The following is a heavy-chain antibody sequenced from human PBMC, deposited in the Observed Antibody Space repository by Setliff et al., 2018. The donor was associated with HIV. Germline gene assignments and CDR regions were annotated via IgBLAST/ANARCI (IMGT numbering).Heavy chain of an antibody. Sequence: GASVKVSCKASGYTFTGYYMHWVRQAPGQGLEWMGWINPNGGNTGYAQKFQGRVSMTRNTSISTAYMELSSLRSEDTAVYYCARVGSYWTQFDYWGQGTLVTVSS. J-gene: IGHJ4*01. CDR3: ARVGSYWTQFDY. CDR2: INPNGGNT. CDR1: GYTFTGYY. D-gene: IGHD2-15*01. V-gene: IGHV1-8*02.